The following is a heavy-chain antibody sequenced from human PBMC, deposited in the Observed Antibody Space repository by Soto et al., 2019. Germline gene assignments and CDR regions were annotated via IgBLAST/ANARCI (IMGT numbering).Heavy chain of an antibody. J-gene: IGHJ4*02. D-gene: IGHD3-16*01. V-gene: IGHV3-30*19. CDR1: GFRFKSSV. CDR3: ARWGTTGGFDL. Sequence: QVQLVESGGGVVQPGTSLRLSCAASGFRFKSSVMHWVRQAPGKGLEWVAFTSYDGNNKDHGDSVKGRFTVSRDNSQNTLHLQMDFLRPEDTALYYCARWGTTGGFDLWGQGTLVSVSS. CDR2: TSYDGNNK.